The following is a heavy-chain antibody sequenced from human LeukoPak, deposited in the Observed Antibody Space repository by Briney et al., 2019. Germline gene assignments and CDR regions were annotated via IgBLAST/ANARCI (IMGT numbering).Heavy chain of an antibody. D-gene: IGHD4-17*01. CDR1: GYTFTDYS. V-gene: IGHV7-4-1*02. CDR3: ARGPGTTRGETFDI. Sequence: GASVKVSCKASGYTFTDYSMNWVRQAPGQGLEWMGWIDTDTRDPTYAQGFTGRFVFSLDTSVGTAYLQISSLTADDTAVYYCARGPGTTRGETFDIWGQGTMVTVSS. J-gene: IGHJ3*02. CDR2: IDTDTRDP.